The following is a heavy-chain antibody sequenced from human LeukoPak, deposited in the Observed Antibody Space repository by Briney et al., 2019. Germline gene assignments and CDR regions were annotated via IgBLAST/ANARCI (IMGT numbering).Heavy chain of an antibody. J-gene: IGHJ4*02. CDR3: AKGSYYDSSVSFYFDY. Sequence: GGSLRLSCAASGFTFSSYAMSWVRQAPGKGLEWVSGISGSGDNTYYADSVKGRFTISRDNSKNTLYVQVNSLGTEDTAAYYCAKGSYYDSSVSFYFDYWAQEPLVTVSS. CDR1: GFTFSSYA. CDR2: ISGSGDNT. V-gene: IGHV3-23*01. D-gene: IGHD3-22*01.